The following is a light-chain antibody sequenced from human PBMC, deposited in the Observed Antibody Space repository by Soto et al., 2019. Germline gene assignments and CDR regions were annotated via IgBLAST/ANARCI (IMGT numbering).Light chain of an antibody. CDR3: SSYTTASSLVI. J-gene: IGLJ2*01. Sequence: QPVLTQPASVSGSPGQSIIISCTGANSDIGGYNYVSWYQHPPGKAPKLIIYEVTNRPSGVSNRFSGSKSGNTASLTISGLQAEDEADYYCSSYTTASSLVIFGGGTKLTVL. CDR1: NSDIGGYNY. V-gene: IGLV2-14*01. CDR2: EVT.